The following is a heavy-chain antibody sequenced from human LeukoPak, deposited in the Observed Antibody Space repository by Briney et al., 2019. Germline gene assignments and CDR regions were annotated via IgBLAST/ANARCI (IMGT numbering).Heavy chain of an antibody. D-gene: IGHD3-22*01. Sequence: PGRSLRLSCAASGFTFSSYSMNWVRQAPGKGLEWVSYISRTSHTIYYADSVKGRFTISRDSAKNSLYLQMNSLRDEDTAVYYCARSTYYYDSSGYLYPSFFDYWGQGNLVTVSS. V-gene: IGHV3-48*02. CDR1: GFTFSSYS. CDR3: ARSTYYYDSSGYLYPSFFDY. CDR2: ISRTSHTI. J-gene: IGHJ4*02.